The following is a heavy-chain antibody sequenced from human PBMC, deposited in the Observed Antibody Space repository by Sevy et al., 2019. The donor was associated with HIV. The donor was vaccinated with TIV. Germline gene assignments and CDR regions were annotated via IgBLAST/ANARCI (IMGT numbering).Heavy chain of an antibody. V-gene: IGHV6-1*01. J-gene: IGHJ6*02. CDR2: TYYRSKWYS. CDR1: GDSVSSSSAA. D-gene: IGHD1-7*01. Sequence: KQSQTLSLTCAISGDSVSSSSAAWNWFRQSPSRGLEWLGRTYYRSKWYSDYEVSVKGRVTINPDTSKNQFSLHLESVTPEDTAVYFCARGDELNSYYYGMGVWGQGTTVTVSS. CDR3: ARGDELNSYYYGMGV.